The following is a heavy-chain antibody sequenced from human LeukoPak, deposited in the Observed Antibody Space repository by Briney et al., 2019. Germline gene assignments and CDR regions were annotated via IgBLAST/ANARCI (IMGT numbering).Heavy chain of an antibody. Sequence: GGSLRLSCAASGFTFSSYSMNWVRQAPGKGLEWVSSISSSSSYIYYADSVKGRSTISRDNAKNSLYLQMNSLRAEDTAVYYCARDRYSSGWSRGDWFDPWGQGTLVTVSS. J-gene: IGHJ5*02. CDR3: ARDRYSSGWSRGDWFDP. V-gene: IGHV3-21*01. CDR1: GFTFSSYS. D-gene: IGHD6-19*01. CDR2: ISSSSSYI.